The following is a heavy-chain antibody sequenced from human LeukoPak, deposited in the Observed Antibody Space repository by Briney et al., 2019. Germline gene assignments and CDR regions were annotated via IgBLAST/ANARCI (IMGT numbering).Heavy chain of an antibody. CDR2: ISYDGSNK. J-gene: IGHJ5*02. CDR3: AKTLGYSGYFSP. D-gene: IGHD3-22*01. V-gene: IGHV3-30*18. Sequence: SGRSLRLSCAASGFTFSSYGMHWVRQAPGKGLEWVAVISYDGSNKYYADSVKGRFTISRDNSKNMLYLQMNSLRAEDTAVYYCAKTLGYSGYFSPWGQGTLVTVSS. CDR1: GFTFSSYG.